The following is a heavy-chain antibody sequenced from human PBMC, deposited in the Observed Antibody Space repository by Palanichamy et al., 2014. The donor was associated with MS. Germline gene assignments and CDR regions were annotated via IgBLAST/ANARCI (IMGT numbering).Heavy chain of an antibody. D-gene: IGHD1-14*01. CDR1: GYTFSNYY. V-gene: IGHV1-46*01. CDR2: INPGAGRT. Sequence: QVQLVQSGAEVEKPGTSLKVSCQTSGYTFSNYYIHWVRQAPGQGLEWMGLINPGAGRTTYAQKFQGRVTMTSDMFARIAYLYLNRLRSDDTAMYYCARESRGEPYHFWGQGTMVTVSS. J-gene: IGHJ3*01. CDR3: ARESRGEPYHF.